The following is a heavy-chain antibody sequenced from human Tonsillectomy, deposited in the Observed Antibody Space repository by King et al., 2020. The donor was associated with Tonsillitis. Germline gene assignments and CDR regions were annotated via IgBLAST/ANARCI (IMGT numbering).Heavy chain of an antibody. V-gene: IGHV3-23*04. D-gene: IGHD3-22*01. CDR1: GFTFSSYA. J-gene: IGHJ4*02. CDR3: AKEDEKFQNYYDSSGYPDY. Sequence: VQLVESGGGLVQPGGSLRLSCAASGFTFSSYAISWVRQAPGKGLEWVSAISGSGGSTYYADSVKGRFTISRDNSKNTLYLQMNSLRAEDTAVYYCAKEDEKFQNYYDSSGYPDYWGQGTLVTVSS. CDR2: ISGSGGST.